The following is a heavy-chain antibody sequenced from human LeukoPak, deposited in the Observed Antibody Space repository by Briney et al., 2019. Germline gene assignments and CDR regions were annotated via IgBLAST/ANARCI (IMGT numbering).Heavy chain of an antibody. V-gene: IGHV1-2*02. Sequence: ASVKVSCKASGYTFTDYYIHWVRQAPGQGLEWMGWTSPKNLGTNIARKFQHRITMTLDTSISTAYLELSSLRSDDTALYYCTRAHWVGNYVFSRFDPWGQGTLVTVSS. CDR1: GYTFTDYY. CDR2: TSPKNLGT. CDR3: TRAHWVGNYVFSRFDP. D-gene: IGHD3-10*02. J-gene: IGHJ5*02.